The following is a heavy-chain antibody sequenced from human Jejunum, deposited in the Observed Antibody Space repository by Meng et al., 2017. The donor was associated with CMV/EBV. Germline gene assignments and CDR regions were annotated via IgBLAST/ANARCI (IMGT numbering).Heavy chain of an antibody. CDR2: IRFDGTNE. D-gene: IGHD1-7*01. Sequence: YGMHWVRQAPGKGLEWVTFIRFDGTNECYADSVQGRFTISRDNSKNTVYLQMNSLRAEDTAVYYCAKDSSYRYRWNYPDALNMWGQGTMVTVSS. J-gene: IGHJ3*02. V-gene: IGHV3-30*02. CDR3: AKDSSYRYRWNYPDALNM. CDR1: YG.